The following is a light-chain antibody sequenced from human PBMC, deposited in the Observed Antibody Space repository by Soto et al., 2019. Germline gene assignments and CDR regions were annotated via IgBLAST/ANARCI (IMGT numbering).Light chain of an antibody. CDR2: DAS. Sequence: EIVLTQSPGTLSLSPGERATLSCRASQSIGSGYLAWYQQKPGQAPRLLTYDASSRAAGIPDRFSGSGSGTDFTLTISRLEPEDFAVYYCQQYGRSPGTFGQGTTLEIK. J-gene: IGKJ2*01. V-gene: IGKV3-20*01. CDR3: QQYGRSPGT. CDR1: QSIGSGY.